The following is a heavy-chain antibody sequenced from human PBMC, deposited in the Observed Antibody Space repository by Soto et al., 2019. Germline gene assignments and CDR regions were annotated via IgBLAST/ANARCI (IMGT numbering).Heavy chain of an antibody. CDR2: ISAYNGNR. CDR3: ARDEYGYLFEL. Sequence: SAEVSCKASGYGITSYGSSWMRQDPRKGLEGMRWISAYNGNRNYAQKLQGRVTMTTDTSTSTAYIELRSLISDDTSLYYCARDEYGYLFELLVQGTLVTVSS. CDR1: GYGITSYG. D-gene: IGHD4-17*01. J-gene: IGHJ5*02. V-gene: IGHV1-18*01.